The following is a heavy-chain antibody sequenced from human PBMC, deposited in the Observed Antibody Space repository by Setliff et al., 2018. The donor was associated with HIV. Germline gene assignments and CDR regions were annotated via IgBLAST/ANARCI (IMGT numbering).Heavy chain of an antibody. J-gene: IGHJ3*02. D-gene: IGHD6-19*01. CDR1: GASITSHN. Sequence: PSETLSLTCRVSGASITSHNWSWIRQPAGQGLEWIGRIYTSGNTNYNPSTHYNPPRKSRITISLETSRNQFSLRVTSVTATETAVYYCTRQSPVAGSGAFDIWGQGTMVTVSS. CDR3: TRQSPVAGSGAFDI. CDR2: IYTSGNT. V-gene: IGHV4-4*07.